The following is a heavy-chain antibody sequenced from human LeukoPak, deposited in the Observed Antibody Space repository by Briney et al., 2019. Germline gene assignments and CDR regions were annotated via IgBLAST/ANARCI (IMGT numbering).Heavy chain of an antibody. Sequence: SETLSLTCTVSGGSISSYYCSWIRQPPGKGLEWIGYIYYSGSTNYNPSLKSRVTISVDTSKNQFSLKLSSVTAADTAVYYCARDYGMDVWGQGTTVTVSS. V-gene: IGHV4-59*01. CDR3: ARDYGMDV. CDR2: IYYSGST. CDR1: GGSISSYY. J-gene: IGHJ6*02.